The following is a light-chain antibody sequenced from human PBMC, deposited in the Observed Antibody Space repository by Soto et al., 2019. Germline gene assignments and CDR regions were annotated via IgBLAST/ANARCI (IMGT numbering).Light chain of an antibody. Sequence: QSVLTQPASVSGSPRQSITISCTGASSDVGGYTYVSWYQQNPGKAPKLILYDVIKRPSGVPDRFSGSKSGNTASLTISGLQTEDEADYHCSSYAGSHTYEVFGGGTKVTVL. CDR3: SSYAGSHTYEV. J-gene: IGLJ3*02. CDR2: DVI. V-gene: IGLV2-11*01. CDR1: SSDVGGYTY.